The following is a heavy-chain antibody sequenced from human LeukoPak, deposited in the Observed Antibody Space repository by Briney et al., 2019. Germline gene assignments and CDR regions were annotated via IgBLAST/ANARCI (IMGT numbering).Heavy chain of an antibody. J-gene: IGHJ4*02. CDR1: GITFSNYG. CDR3: ARSRDGYNLDY. D-gene: IGHD5-24*01. Sequence: GRSLRLSCAASGITFSNYGMHWVRQAPGKGLEWVAVISYDGSSEDYADSVKGRFTISRDNSKNTLYLQMNSLRAEDTAVYYCARSRDGYNLDYWGQGTLVTVSS. V-gene: IGHV3-30*03. CDR2: ISYDGSSE.